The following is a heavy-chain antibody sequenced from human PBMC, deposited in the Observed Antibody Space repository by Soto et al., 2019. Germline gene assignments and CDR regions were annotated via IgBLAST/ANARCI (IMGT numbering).Heavy chain of an antibody. CDR1: GGSISSSSYY. D-gene: IGHD6-6*01. Sequence: SETLSLTCTVSGGSISSSSYYWGWIRQPPGKGLEWIGEIYHSGSTNYNPSLKSRVTMSVDTSKNQFSLKLSSVTAADTAVYYCARTSRFDCWGQGTLVTVSS. CDR2: IYHSGST. V-gene: IGHV4-39*07. J-gene: IGHJ4*02. CDR3: ARTSRFDC.